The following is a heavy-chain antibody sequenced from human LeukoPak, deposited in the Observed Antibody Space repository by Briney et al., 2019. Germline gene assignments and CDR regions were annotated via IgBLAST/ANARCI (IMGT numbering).Heavy chain of an antibody. Sequence: GGSLRLSWAACGFTFRSYAMSWVRQARGKGLEWVSAISGSGGSTYYADSVKGRFTISRDNSKNTLYLQMNSLRAEDTAVYYCAKEGMEWELLGYFDYWGQGTLVTVSS. D-gene: IGHD1-26*01. CDR2: ISGSGGST. J-gene: IGHJ4*02. CDR1: GFTFRSYA. V-gene: IGHV3-23*01. CDR3: AKEGMEWELLGYFDY.